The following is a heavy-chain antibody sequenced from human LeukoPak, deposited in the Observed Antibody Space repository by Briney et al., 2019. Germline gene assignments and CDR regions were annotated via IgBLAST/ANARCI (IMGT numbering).Heavy chain of an antibody. CDR1: GYSFTSYG. Sequence: EAAVKVSCKASGYSFTSYGISWVRQAPGQGLEWMGWISAYNGNTNYAQKLQGRVTMTTDTSTSTAYMELRSLRSDDTAVYYCARCNNNDFWSGYYWYYYMDVWGKGTTGTVSS. CDR3: ARCNNNDFWSGYYWYYYMDV. J-gene: IGHJ6*03. CDR2: ISAYNGNT. V-gene: IGHV1-18*01. D-gene: IGHD3-3*01.